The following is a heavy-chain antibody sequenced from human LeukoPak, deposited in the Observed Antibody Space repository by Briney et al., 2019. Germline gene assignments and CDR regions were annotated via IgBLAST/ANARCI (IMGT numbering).Heavy chain of an antibody. CDR1: GFNFDNYA. CDR3: ARDGRNYYDRSGYYSALAY. Sequence: PGKSLTLSCVASGFNFDNYAMHWIRQPLGKGLEWVAVISHDERTKYYADSMKGRITISRDNSKNTLYLQMNSLRADDMAVYYCARDGRNYYDRSGYYSALAYWGQGTLVTVSS. D-gene: IGHD3-22*01. V-gene: IGHV3-30*04. CDR2: ISHDERTK. J-gene: IGHJ4*02.